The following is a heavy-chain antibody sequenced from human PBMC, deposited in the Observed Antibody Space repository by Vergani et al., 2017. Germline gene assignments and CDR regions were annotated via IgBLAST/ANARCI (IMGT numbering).Heavy chain of an antibody. CDR3: ARGYCTNSICRGKVDS. V-gene: IGHV3-30*03. Sequence: QVQLVESGGGEVQPGRSLRLSCSAAGFPFSDYGVHWVRQAPGKGLGWVSVISYDGNKKNYADSVKGRFTISRDNSKNTLYLEMNALRAEDTAVYYCARGYCTNSICRGKVDSWGQGTLVTVSS. CDR1: GFPFSDYG. CDR2: ISYDGNKK. J-gene: IGHJ4*02. D-gene: IGHD2-8*01.